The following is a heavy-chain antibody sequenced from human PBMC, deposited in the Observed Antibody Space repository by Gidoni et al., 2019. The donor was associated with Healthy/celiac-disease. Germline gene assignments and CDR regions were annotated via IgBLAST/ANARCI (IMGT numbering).Heavy chain of an antibody. D-gene: IGHD2-15*01. CDR1: GSTFSRYA. Sequence: EVQLVESGGGLVQPGGSLSLSCAVSGSTFSRYALSWVRQAPGKGLEWVSGISGSGGSTYYADSVKGRFTISRDNSKNTLYLQMNSLRAEDTAVYYCASGGYCSGGSCYPFDYWGQGTLVTVSS. CDR2: ISGSGGST. V-gene: IGHV3-23*04. CDR3: ASGGYCSGGSCYPFDY. J-gene: IGHJ4*02.